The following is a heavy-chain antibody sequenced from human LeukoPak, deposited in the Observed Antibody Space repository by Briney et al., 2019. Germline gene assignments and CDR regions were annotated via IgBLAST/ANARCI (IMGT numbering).Heavy chain of an antibody. CDR3: ARRGVVIRVILVGFHKEAYYFDS. Sequence: GGSLRLSCAVSGITLSNYGMNWVRQAPGKGLEWVAGISGSGGSTNYADSVKGRFTISRDNSKNTLYLQMNSLRAEDTAVYFCARRGVVIRVILVGFHKEAYYFDSWGQGALVTVSS. CDR1: GITLSNYG. J-gene: IGHJ4*02. V-gene: IGHV3-23*01. CDR2: ISGSGGST. D-gene: IGHD3-22*01.